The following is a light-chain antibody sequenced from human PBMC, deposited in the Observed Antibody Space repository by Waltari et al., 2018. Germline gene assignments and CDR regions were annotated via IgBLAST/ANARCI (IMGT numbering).Light chain of an antibody. J-gene: IGLJ3*02. CDR2: GNT. Sequence: QSVLTQPPSMSGAPGHKVTVPCTGGSSNFGAGYDVHCYQQFPGTAPKLLIFGNTNRAAGVPGRISGSRFGASASLAIAGLQSEDEAVYYCQSFDSSLSASVFGGGTKLTVL. V-gene: IGLV1-40*01. CDR3: QSFDSSLSASV. CDR1: SSNFGAGYD.